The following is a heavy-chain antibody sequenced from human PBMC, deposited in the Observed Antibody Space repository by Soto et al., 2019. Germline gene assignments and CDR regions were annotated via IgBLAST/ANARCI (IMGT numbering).Heavy chain of an antibody. J-gene: IGHJ6*03. V-gene: IGHV4-59*01. D-gene: IGHD6-6*01. Sequence: SETLSLTCTVSGGSISSYYWSWIRQPPGKGLEWIGYIYYSGSTNYNPSLKSRVPISVDTSKNQFSLKLSSVTAADTAVYYCARTSIAARPYYYYYMDVWGKGTTVTVSS. CDR1: GGSISSYY. CDR3: ARTSIAARPYYYYYMDV. CDR2: IYYSGST.